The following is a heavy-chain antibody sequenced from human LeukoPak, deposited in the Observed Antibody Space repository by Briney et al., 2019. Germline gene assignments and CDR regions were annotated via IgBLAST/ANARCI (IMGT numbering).Heavy chain of an antibody. CDR3: AARYNWNDLAY. D-gene: IGHD1-1*01. Sequence: PGGSLRLSCAASGFXFTNAWMSWVRQAPGKGLEWVGRIKSRTDGGTTDYAAPVKGRFTISRDDSKNTLYLQMNSLKTEDRAVYYCAARYNWNDLAYWGQGTLVTVSS. J-gene: IGHJ4*02. CDR1: GFXFTNAW. CDR2: IKSRTDGGTT. V-gene: IGHV3-15*01.